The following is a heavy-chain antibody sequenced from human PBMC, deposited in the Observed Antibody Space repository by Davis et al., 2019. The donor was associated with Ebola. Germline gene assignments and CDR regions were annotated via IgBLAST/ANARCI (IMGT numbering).Heavy chain of an antibody. D-gene: IGHD1-1*01. CDR3: ARGGNWNAFDY. J-gene: IGHJ4*02. CDR2: ISSSGSTI. CDR1: GFTFSDYY. V-gene: IGHV3-11*01. Sequence: GESLKISCAASGFTFSDYYMSWIRQAPGKGLEWVSYISSSGSTIYYADSVKGRFTISRDNAKNSLYLQMNSLRAEDTAVYYCARGGNWNAFDYWGQGTLVTVSS.